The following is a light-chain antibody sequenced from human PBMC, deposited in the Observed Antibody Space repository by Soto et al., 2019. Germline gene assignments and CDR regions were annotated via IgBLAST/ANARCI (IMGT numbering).Light chain of an antibody. CDR2: EVS. CDR3: SSYSGTNYHYV. V-gene: IGLV2-8*01. J-gene: IGLJ1*01. CDR1: SSDFGGYNY. Sequence: QSVLTQPPSASGSFGQSVTISCTGTSSDFGGYNYVSWYQQHPGKAPKLMIYEVSERPSGVPDRFSGSESGNTASLTVSGLQADDEADYYCSSYSGTNYHYVFGTGTKVTVL.